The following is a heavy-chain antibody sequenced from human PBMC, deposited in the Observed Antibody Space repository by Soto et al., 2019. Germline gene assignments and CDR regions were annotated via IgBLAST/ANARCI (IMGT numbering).Heavy chain of an antibody. V-gene: IGHV1-18*01. CDR2: ISAYNGNT. CDR3: ARDRNLRGVDAFDI. CDR1: GYTFTGYG. Sequence: QVPLVQSGAEVKNPGASVKVSCKASGYTFTGYGISWVRQAPGQGLEWMGWISAYNGNTNYAQKLQGRVTMTTDTSTSTAYMELRCLRSDDTAVYYCARDRNLRGVDAFDIWGQGTMVTVSS. J-gene: IGHJ3*02. D-gene: IGHD4-17*01.